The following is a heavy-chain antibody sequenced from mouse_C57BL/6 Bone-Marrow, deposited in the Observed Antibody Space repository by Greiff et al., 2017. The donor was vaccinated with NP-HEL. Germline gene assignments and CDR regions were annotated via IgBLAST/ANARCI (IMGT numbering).Heavy chain of an antibody. CDR1: GFNIKDDY. J-gene: IGHJ4*01. CDR3: TTGGSSPYAMDY. V-gene: IGHV14-4*01. CDR2: IDPENGDT. Sequence: VQLKESGAELVRPGASVKLSCTVSGFNIKDDYMHWMKQRPEQGLEWIGWIDPENGDTEYASKFQGKATITADTSSNTAYLQLSSLTSEDTAVYYCTTGGSSPYAMDYWGQGTSVTVSS. D-gene: IGHD1-1*01.